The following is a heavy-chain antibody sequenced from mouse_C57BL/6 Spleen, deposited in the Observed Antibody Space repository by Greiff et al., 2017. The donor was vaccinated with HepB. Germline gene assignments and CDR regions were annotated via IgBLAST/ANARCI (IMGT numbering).Heavy chain of an antibody. Sequence: VQLQQSGPVLVKPGASVKMSCKASGYTFTDYYMNWVKQSHGKSLEWIGVINPYNGGTSYNQKFKGKATLTVDKSSSTAYMELNSLTSEDSAVYYCARGNYGSSVFDYWGQGTTLTVSS. D-gene: IGHD1-1*01. CDR1: GYTFTDYY. CDR2: INPYNGGT. J-gene: IGHJ2*01. V-gene: IGHV1-19*01. CDR3: ARGNYGSSVFDY.